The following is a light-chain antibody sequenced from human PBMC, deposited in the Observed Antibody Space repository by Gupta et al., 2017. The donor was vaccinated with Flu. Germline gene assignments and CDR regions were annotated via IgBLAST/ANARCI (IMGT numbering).Light chain of an antibody. Sequence: QSEQSQPPSASGTPGQRITSPCSGSSFNIGSNTVTWHQQLPGTAPKLLIYNNNKRPSGIPDRVSGSKSGTSASLAISGLQAEDEADYYCTAWDDSLNGIVFGGGTKLTVL. CDR3: TAWDDSLNGIV. CDR2: NNN. J-gene: IGLJ2*01. CDR1: SFNIGSNT. V-gene: IGLV1-44*01.